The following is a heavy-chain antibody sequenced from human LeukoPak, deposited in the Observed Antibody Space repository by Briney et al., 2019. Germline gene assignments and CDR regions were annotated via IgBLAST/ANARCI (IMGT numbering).Heavy chain of an antibody. CDR2: INRDGSLT. Sequence: GGSLRLSCAASGFNFSRYWMHWVRQVPGKGLVWVSRINRDGSLTTYPDSVKGRFTVSRDNAKNTLHLQMNSLRAEDTAVYYCASRNVYNSAYWGQGALVTVSS. CDR3: ASRNVYNSAY. D-gene: IGHD5-24*01. CDR1: GFNFSRYW. J-gene: IGHJ4*02. V-gene: IGHV3-74*01.